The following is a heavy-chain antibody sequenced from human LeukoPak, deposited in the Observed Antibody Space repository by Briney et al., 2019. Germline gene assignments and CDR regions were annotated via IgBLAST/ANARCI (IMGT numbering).Heavy chain of an antibody. D-gene: IGHD1-26*01. J-gene: IGHJ4*02. CDR3: ARGGATTGQFDY. CDR2: ISSSSSYI. CDR1: GFTFSSYS. V-gene: IGHV3-21*01. Sequence: GGSLRLSCAASGFTFSSYSMNWVRQAPGKGLEWVSSISSSSSYIYYADSVKGRFTISRDNAKNSLYLQMNSLRAEDTAVYYCARGGATTGQFDYWGQGTLVTVSS.